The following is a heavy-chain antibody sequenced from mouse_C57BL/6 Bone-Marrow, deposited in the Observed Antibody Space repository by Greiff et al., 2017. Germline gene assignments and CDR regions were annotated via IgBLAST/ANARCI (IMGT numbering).Heavy chain of an antibody. J-gene: IGHJ2*01. CDR3: AREGTSYYFDY. Sequence: VQLRQPGAELVKPGASVKLSCKASGYTFTSYWMHWVKQRPGQGLEWIGMIHPNSGSTNYNEKFKSKATLTVDQSSSTAYMQLSGLTAEDSPVYYCAREGTSYYFDYWGQGTTLTVSS. CDR1: GYTFTSYW. CDR2: IHPNSGST. V-gene: IGHV1-64*01.